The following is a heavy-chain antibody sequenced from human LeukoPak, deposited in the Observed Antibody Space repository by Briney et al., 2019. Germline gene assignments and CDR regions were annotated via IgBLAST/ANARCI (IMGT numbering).Heavy chain of an antibody. J-gene: IGHJ6*02. CDR1: GFTFSSYW. CDR3: AKEGNCSSTSCYWGYYYYYYGMDV. D-gene: IGHD2-2*01. V-gene: IGHV3-30*18. Sequence: GGSLRLSCAASGFTFSSYWMSWVRQAPGKGLEWVAVISYDGSNKYYADSVKGRFTISRDNSKNTLYLQMNSLRAEDTAVYYCAKEGNCSSTSCYWGYYYYYYGMDVWGQGTTVTVSS. CDR2: ISYDGSNK.